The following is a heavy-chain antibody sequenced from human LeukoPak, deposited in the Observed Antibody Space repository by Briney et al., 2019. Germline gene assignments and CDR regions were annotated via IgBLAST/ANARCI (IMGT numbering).Heavy chain of an antibody. J-gene: IGHJ5*02. CDR3: ARAPFCSSTGCFYWFDP. CDR2: MRPNSGNT. CDR1: GYAFASND. D-gene: IGHD2-2*01. V-gene: IGHV1-8*01. Sequence: ASVKVSCKASGYAFASNDINWVRQATGQGLEWMGWMRPNSGNTGYAQKFQGRVTMTRNTSISTAYMELSSLRSEDTAVYHCARAPFCSSTGCFYWFDPWGQGTLVTLSS.